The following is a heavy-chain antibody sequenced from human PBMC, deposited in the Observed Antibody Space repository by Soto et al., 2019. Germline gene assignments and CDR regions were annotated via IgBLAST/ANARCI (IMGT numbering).Heavy chain of an antibody. D-gene: IGHD6-19*01. V-gene: IGHV3-23*01. Sequence: GGSLRFSCAASGFTFSSYAMSWVRQAPGKGLEWVSAISGSGGSTYYADSVKGRFTISRDNSKNTLYLQMNSLRAEDTAVYYCAKDLLGSYSSGWMHNYYYYGMDVWGQGTTVTVSS. J-gene: IGHJ6*02. CDR1: GFTFSSYA. CDR2: ISGSGGST. CDR3: AKDLLGSYSSGWMHNYYYYGMDV.